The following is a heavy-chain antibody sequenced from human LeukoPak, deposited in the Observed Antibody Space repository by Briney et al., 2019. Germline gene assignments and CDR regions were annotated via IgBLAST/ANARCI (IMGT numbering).Heavy chain of an antibody. J-gene: IGHJ5*02. V-gene: IGHV1-18*01. CDR3: ARELSSWYGGTWFDP. CDR1: GYTFTSYG. D-gene: IGHD6-13*01. CDR2: ISAYNGNT. Sequence: ASVKVSCKASGYTFTSYGISWVRQAPGQGLEWMGWISAYNGNTNYAQKLQGRVTMTTDTSTSTAYMELRSLRSDDTAVYYCARELSSWYGGTWFDPWGQGTLVTVSS.